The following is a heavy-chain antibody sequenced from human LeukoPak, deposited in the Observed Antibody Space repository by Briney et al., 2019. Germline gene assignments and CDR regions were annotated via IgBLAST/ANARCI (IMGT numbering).Heavy chain of an antibody. J-gene: IGHJ6*03. D-gene: IGHD3-10*01. CDR2: IFYSGST. CDR3: ARHVIGFYHYYYMDV. Sequence: SSETLSLTCTVSGDSVTNTLYSWGWIRQPPGKGLEWIGTIFYSGSTYYNPSLRSRVTLSVDTSKNQFSLKLSSVTAADTAMYYCARHVIGFYHYYYMDVWGKGSTVTISS. CDR1: GDSVTNTLYS. V-gene: IGHV4-39*01.